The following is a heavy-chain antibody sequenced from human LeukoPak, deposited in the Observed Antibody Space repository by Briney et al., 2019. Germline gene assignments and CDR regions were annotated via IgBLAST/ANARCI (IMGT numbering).Heavy chain of an antibody. CDR3: ARVVAVTGTPVYYMDV. J-gene: IGHJ6*03. CDR2: INPNSGGT. Sequence: ASVKVSRKASGYIFTGYYMHWVRQAPGQGLEWMGWINPNSGGTNYAQKFQGRVTMTRDTSISTAYMDLNRLRSDDTAVYYCARVVAVTGTPVYYMDVWGKGTTVTVSS. CDR1: GYIFTGYY. V-gene: IGHV1-2*02. D-gene: IGHD6-19*01.